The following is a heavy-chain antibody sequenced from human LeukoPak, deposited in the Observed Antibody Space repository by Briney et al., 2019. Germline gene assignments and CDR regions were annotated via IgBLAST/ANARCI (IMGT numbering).Heavy chain of an antibody. D-gene: IGHD1-26*01. CDR2: IIPIFGTA. CDR3: ARGGTYSGSYYY. J-gene: IGHJ4*02. Sequence: ASVKVSCKASGGTFSSSAISWVRQAPGQGLEWMGGIIPIFGTANYAQKFQGRVTITTDESTSTAYMELSSLRSEDTAVYYCARGGTYSGSYYYWGQGTLVTVSS. CDR1: GGTFSSSA. V-gene: IGHV1-69*05.